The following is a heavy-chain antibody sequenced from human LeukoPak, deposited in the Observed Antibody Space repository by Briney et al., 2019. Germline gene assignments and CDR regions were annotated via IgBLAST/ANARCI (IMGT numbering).Heavy chain of an antibody. CDR3: VRDTLLITGTTGLDAFDI. CDR1: GYAFTSYG. CDR2: ISAYNGNT. D-gene: IGHD1-7*01. Sequence: ASVKVSCKASGYAFTSYGISWVRQAPGQGLEWMGWISAYNGNTNYAQKLQGRVTMTTDTSTSTAYMELRSLRSDDTAVYYCVRDTLLITGTTGLDAFDIWGQGTMVTVSS. J-gene: IGHJ3*02. V-gene: IGHV1-18*01.